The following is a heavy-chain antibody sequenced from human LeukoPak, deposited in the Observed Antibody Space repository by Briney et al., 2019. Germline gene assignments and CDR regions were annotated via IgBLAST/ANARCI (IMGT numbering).Heavy chain of an antibody. CDR1: GGSISSSSYY. V-gene: IGHV4-39*01. Sequence: SETLCLTCTVSGGSISSSSYYWGWIRQPPGKGLEWIGSIYYSGSTYYNPSLKSRVTISVDTSKNQFSLKLSSVTAADTAVYYCARGDCSGGSCYLFDYWGQGALVTVSS. CDR2: IYYSGST. D-gene: IGHD2-15*01. J-gene: IGHJ4*02. CDR3: ARGDCSGGSCYLFDY.